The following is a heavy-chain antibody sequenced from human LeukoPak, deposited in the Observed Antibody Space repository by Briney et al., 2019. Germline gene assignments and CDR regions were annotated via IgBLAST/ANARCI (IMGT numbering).Heavy chain of an antibody. CDR1: GFTFSSYW. Sequence: GGSLRLSCAASGFTFSSYWMSWVRQAPGKGLEWVANIKQDGSEKYYVDSVKGRFTISRDNAKNSLYLQMNSLRAEDTAVYYCARAPALYCSGGSCYNDYWGQGTLVTVSS. V-gene: IGHV3-7*01. D-gene: IGHD2-15*01. CDR3: ARAPALYCSGGSCYNDY. CDR2: IKQDGSEK. J-gene: IGHJ4*02.